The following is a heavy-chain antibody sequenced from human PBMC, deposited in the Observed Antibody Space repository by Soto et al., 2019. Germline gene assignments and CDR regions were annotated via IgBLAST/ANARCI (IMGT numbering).Heavy chain of an antibody. V-gene: IGHV1-3*01. Sequence: QVQLVQSGAEVKEPGASVKVSCRASGYTFTNYAIHWVRQAPGQRLEWMGWLNAGNGNTKYPQKFQGRVTIASDTSASTAYMFLSSLRSEDTAVYYCARDQGIPYCGGDCYSDWYVDLWGRCTLVTVSS. CDR2: LNAGNGNT. D-gene: IGHD2-21*01. J-gene: IGHJ2*01. CDR1: GYTFTNYA. CDR3: ARDQGIPYCGGDCYSDWYVDL.